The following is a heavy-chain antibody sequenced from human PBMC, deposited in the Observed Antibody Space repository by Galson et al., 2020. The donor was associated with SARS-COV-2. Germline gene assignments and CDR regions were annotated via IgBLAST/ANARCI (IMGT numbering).Heavy chain of an antibody. D-gene: IGHD3-22*01. CDR1: GASIGSGGYY. Sequence: ASETLSLTCTVSGASIGSGGYYWSWIRQHPGKGLEWIGYITHTGSTYYTPSLKSRVTISVDTSKNQFSLKLRSVTAADTAEYYCASGRDNTYFDDSSGYLDYWGQGTLVTVSS. V-gene: IGHV4-31*03. CDR2: ITHTGST. J-gene: IGHJ4*02. CDR3: ASGRDNTYFDDSSGYLDY.